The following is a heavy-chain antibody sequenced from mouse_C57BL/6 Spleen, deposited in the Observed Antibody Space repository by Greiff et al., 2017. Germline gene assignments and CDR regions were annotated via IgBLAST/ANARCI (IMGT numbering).Heavy chain of an antibody. J-gene: IGHJ2*01. D-gene: IGHD1-1*01. CDR2: IYPGDGDN. V-gene: IGHV1-82*01. CDR1: GYAFSSSW. CDR3: ARSIITAVYYFDY. Sequence: VQGVESGPELVKPGASVKISCKASGYAFSSSWMNWVKQRPGKGLEWIGRIYPGDGDNNYNGKFKGKATLTAAKSSSTAYMQLSSLPSEDSAVYFCARSIITAVYYFDYWCQGTTLTVSS.